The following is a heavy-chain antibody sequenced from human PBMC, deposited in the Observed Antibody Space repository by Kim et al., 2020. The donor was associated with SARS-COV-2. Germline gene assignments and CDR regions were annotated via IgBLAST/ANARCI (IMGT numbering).Heavy chain of an antibody. V-gene: IGHV4-39*06. D-gene: IGHD5-18*01. Sequence: YYTPSLKSRVTISVDTSKNQFALKLSSVTAADTAVYYCARVSWIQYYFDYWGQGTLVTVSS. J-gene: IGHJ4*02. CDR3: ARVSWIQYYFDY.